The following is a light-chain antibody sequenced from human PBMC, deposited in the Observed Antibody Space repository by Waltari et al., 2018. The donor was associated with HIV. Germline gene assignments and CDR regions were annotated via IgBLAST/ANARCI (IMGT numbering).Light chain of an antibody. CDR2: GNN. J-gene: IGLJ3*02. V-gene: IGLV1-40*01. CDR3: QSYDTSLSAWV. Sequence: QSVLTQPPSVSGTPGQRVTISCTGSSSNIGAGYDVPWYQQLPGTAPKLLIHGNNNRPSGVPDRFSGSKSGTSASLAITGLQAEDEADYYCQSYDTSLSAWVFGGGTKLTVL. CDR1: SSNIGAGYD.